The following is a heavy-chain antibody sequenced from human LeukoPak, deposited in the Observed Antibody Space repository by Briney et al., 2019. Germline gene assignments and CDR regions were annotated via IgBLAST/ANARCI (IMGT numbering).Heavy chain of an antibody. CDR2: ISSSGSTI. CDR3: AKDSSDYYFDY. D-gene: IGHD3-22*01. CDR1: GFTFSSYE. J-gene: IGHJ4*02. Sequence: TGGSLRLSCAATGFTFSSYEMNWVRQAPGKGLEWVSYISSSGSTIYYADSVKGRFTISRDNSKNTLYVQLNSLRPDDTAVYYCAKDSSDYYFDYWSQGTLVTVSS. V-gene: IGHV3-48*03.